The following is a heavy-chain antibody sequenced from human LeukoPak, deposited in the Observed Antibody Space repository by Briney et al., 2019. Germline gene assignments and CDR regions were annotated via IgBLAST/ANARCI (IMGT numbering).Heavy chain of an antibody. CDR1: GFTFSRYW. CDR3: ARLSEQQDYFDC. J-gene: IGHJ4*02. CDR2: INQDGSEK. D-gene: IGHD6-13*01. Sequence: GGSLRLSCAASGFTFSRYWMSWVRQAPGKGLEWVANINQDGSEKYYVDPVKGRFTISRDNAKNSLYLQMNSLRAEDTAVYYCARLSEQQDYFDCWGQGALVTVSS. V-gene: IGHV3-7*01.